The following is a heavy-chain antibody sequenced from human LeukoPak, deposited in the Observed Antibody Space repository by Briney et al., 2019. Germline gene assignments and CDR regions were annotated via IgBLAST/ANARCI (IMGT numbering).Heavy chain of an antibody. Sequence: GGSLRLSCAASGFTFSSYAMNWVRQAPGKGLEWVSGIRVGGETYYADSVKGRFTISRDNSENTLYLQISGLRAEDTAVYHCAKGTGDTGYYFDYWGQGTLVTVSS. CDR2: IRVGGET. V-gene: IGHV3-23*01. J-gene: IGHJ4*02. CDR1: GFTFSSYA. D-gene: IGHD7-27*01. CDR3: AKGTGDTGYYFDY.